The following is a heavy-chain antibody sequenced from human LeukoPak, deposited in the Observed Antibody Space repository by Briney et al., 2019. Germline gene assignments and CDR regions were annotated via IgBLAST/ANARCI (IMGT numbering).Heavy chain of an antibody. V-gene: IGHV4-38-2*02. D-gene: IGHD3-10*01. Sequence: SETLSLTCTVSGYSISSGYYWSWIRQPPGKGLEWIGETNHSGSTNYNPSLKSRVTISVDTSKNQFSLKLSSVTAADTAVYYCARMVRGVKLDYWGQGTLVTVSS. J-gene: IGHJ4*02. CDR3: ARMVRGVKLDY. CDR1: GYSISSGYY. CDR2: TNHSGST.